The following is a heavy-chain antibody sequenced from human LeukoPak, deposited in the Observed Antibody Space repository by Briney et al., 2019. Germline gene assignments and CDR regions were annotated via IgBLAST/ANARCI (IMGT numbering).Heavy chain of an antibody. Sequence: PGGSLRLSCLASGFTFSSYWMSWVRQTPGKGLEWVANIKQDGTEKNYVDSVKGRFTISRDNAKNSLYLQMNSLRADDTAVYYCARERGSGSYHPFDPWGQGTLATVSS. J-gene: IGHJ5*02. V-gene: IGHV3-7*01. D-gene: IGHD3-10*01. CDR2: IKQDGTEK. CDR1: GFTFSSYW. CDR3: ARERGSGSYHPFDP.